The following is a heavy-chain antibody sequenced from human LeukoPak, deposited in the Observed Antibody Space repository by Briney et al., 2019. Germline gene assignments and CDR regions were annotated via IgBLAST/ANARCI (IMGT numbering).Heavy chain of an antibody. CDR3: ARDIVVVPLVMGWFDP. Sequence: GGSMRLSCAASGFTFSDYYMSWIRQAPGKGLEWVSYISGSGRTIYYADSVKGRFTISRDNAKNSLYLQMNSLRAEDTAVYYCARDIVVVPLVMGWFDPWGQGTLVTVSS. D-gene: IGHD2-2*01. CDR2: ISGSGRTI. V-gene: IGHV3-11*01. J-gene: IGHJ5*02. CDR1: GFTFSDYY.